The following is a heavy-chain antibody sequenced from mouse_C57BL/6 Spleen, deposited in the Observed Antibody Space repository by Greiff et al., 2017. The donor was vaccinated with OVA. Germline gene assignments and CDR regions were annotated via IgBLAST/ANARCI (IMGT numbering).Heavy chain of an antibody. CDR3: ARARAAYYSNYEYAMDY. CDR2: IYPRDGST. J-gene: IGHJ4*01. CDR1: GYTFTSYD. V-gene: IGHV1-85*01. Sequence: QVQLQQSGPELVKPGASVKLSCKASGYTFTSYDINWVKQRPGQGLEWIGWIYPRDGSTKYNEKFKGKATLTVDTSSSTAYMELHSLTSEDSAVYFCARARAAYYSNYEYAMDYWGQGTSVTVSS. D-gene: IGHD2-5*01.